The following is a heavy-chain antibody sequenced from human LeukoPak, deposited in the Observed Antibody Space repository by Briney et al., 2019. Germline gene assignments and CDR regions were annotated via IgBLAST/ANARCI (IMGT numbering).Heavy chain of an antibody. J-gene: IGHJ3*02. CDR3: ARLFDI. V-gene: IGHV4-39*01. CDR1: GGSISSSNYR. Sequence: SETLSLTCTVSGGSISSSNYRWGWIRQPPGKGLEWIGSIHNSGSTYYNPSLKSRVTISVDTSKNQFSLKLSSVTAADTVVYYCARLFDIWGQGTMVTVSS. CDR2: IHNSGST.